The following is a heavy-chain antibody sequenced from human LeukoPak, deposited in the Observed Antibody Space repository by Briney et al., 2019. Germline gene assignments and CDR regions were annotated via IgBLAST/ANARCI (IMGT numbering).Heavy chain of an antibody. CDR1: GYSISSGYY. CDR3: ARGVNSGYFDY. V-gene: IGHV4-38-2*02. D-gene: IGHD1-26*01. CDR2: IYHSGST. J-gene: IGHJ4*02. Sequence: SETLSLTCTVSGYSISSGYYWGWIRQPPGKGLEWIGSIYHSGSTYYNPSLKSRVTISVDTSKNQFSLKLTSVTAADTAVYYCARGVNSGYFDYCGQGTLVTVSS.